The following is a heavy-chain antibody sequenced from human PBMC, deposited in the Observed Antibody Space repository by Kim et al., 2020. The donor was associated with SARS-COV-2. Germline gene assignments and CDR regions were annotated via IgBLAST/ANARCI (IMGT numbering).Heavy chain of an antibody. V-gene: IGHV4-30-2*01. CDR3: AGGVGFFDY. CDR2: IYYSGST. J-gene: IGHJ4*02. Sequence: SETLSLTCAVSGDSISSGGYSWSWIRQPPGQGLEWVVYIYYSGSTYHNPSLNSRITISVDRSNNQFSLKLSSVTAADTAVYYGAGGVGFFDYWCQGTLGT. D-gene: IGHD6-25*01. CDR1: GDSISSGGYS.